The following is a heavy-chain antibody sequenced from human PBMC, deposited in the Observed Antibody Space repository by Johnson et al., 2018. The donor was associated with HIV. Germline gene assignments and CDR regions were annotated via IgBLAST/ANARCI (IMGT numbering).Heavy chain of an antibody. CDR2: IKQDGSEK. J-gene: IGHJ3*02. D-gene: IGHD2-8*02. CDR3: GRAPLYCTGGRCHPDAFDI. V-gene: IGHV3-7*03. Sequence: VQLVESGGGVERPGGSLRLSCAASGFTFSSYWMSWVRQAPGKGLEWVANIKQDGSEKYYVDSVKGRFTISRDNAKNSLYLQMNSLRGEDTALYYCGRAPLYCTGGRCHPDAFDIWGQGTMVTVSS. CDR1: GFTFSSYW.